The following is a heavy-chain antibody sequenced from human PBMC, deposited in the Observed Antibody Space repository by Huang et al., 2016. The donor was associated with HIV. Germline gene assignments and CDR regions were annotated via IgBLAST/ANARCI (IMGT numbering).Heavy chain of an antibody. CDR1: GFSFNSFA. D-gene: IGHD5-12*01. Sequence: DAQLLVSGGALVQPGGSLRLSCAASGFSFNSFAMNGGRRAPGQGWEGWVGLSGGGGYTHHAVSVKGRFTISRDNSKRTVFLEMNSLRVEDTAIYYCAEGMGPWVEATTRQGAFDMWGQGTLVTVSS. V-gene: IGHV3-23*01. CDR2: LSGGGGYT. CDR3: AEGMGPWVEATTRQGAFDM. J-gene: IGHJ3*02.